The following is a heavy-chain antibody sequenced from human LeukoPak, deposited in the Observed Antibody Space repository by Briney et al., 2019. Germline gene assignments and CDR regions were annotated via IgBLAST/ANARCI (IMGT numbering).Heavy chain of an antibody. CDR1: GYTFTSYA. D-gene: IGHD3-10*01. CDR2: INAGNGNT. V-gene: IGHV1-3*01. CDR3: AKAYYGSGSLFDY. Sequence: VASVKVSCEASGYTFTSYAMHWVRQAPGQRLEWMRWINAGNGNTKYSQKFQGRVTITRDTSASTAYMELSSLRSEDTAVYYCAKAYYGSGSLFDYWGQGTLVTVSS. J-gene: IGHJ4*02.